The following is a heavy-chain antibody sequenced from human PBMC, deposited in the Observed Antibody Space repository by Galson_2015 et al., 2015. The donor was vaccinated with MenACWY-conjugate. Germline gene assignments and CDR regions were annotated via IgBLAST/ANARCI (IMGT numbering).Heavy chain of an antibody. J-gene: IGHJ4*02. CDR2: IDYSGST. V-gene: IGHV4-59*01. D-gene: IGHD6-19*01. Sequence: EWIGNIDYSGSTNYNPSLKSRVTTSADTSKNQFSLRLSSVTAADTAVYCCARDPGSSNNIYYFDSWGQGTLVTVSS. CDR3: ARDPGSSNNIYYFDS.